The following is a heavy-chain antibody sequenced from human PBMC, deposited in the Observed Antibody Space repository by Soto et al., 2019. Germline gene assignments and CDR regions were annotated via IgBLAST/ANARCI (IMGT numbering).Heavy chain of an antibody. J-gene: IGHJ4*02. CDR1: GFTFSSYW. Sequence: EVQLVESGGGLVQPGGSLRLSCAASGFTFSSYWMHWVRQAPGKGLVWVSRINSDGSSTSYADSVKGRFTICRDNAKNTLYWQMNSLIAEGTAVYYCARGAYYYFWSGYDFDYWGQGTLVTVSS. CDR2: INSDGSST. V-gene: IGHV3-74*01. CDR3: ARGAYYYFWSGYDFDY. D-gene: IGHD3-3*01.